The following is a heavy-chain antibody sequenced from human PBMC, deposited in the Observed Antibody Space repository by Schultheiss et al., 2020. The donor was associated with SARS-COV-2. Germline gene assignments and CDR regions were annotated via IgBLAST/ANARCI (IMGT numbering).Heavy chain of an antibody. V-gene: IGHV3-30-3*01. CDR3: AKDKGWFRDIYYYYGMDV. J-gene: IGHJ6*02. CDR2: ISYDGSNK. D-gene: IGHD3-10*01. CDR1: GFTFSSYA. Sequence: GGSLRLSCAASGFTFSSYAMHWVRQAPGKGLEWVAVISYDGSNKYYADSVKGRFTISRDNSKNTLYLQMNSLRAEDTAVYYCAKDKGWFRDIYYYYGMDVWGQGTTVTVSS.